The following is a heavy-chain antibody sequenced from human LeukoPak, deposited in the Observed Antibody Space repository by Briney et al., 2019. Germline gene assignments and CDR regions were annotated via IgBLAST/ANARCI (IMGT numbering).Heavy chain of an antibody. CDR1: GYTFTSYG. Sequence: ASVKVSCKASGYTFTSYGISWVRQAPGQGLEWMGWISAYNGNTNYAQKLQGRVTMTTDTSTSTAYMELSSLRSEDTAVYYCARGYGDTYYYYYYMDVWGKGTTVTVSS. CDR2: ISAYNGNT. CDR3: ARGYGDTYYYYYYMDV. V-gene: IGHV1-18*01. J-gene: IGHJ6*03. D-gene: IGHD4-17*01.